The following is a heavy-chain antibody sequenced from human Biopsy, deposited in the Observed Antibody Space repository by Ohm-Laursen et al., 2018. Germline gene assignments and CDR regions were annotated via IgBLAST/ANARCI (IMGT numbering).Heavy chain of an antibody. J-gene: IGHJ4*02. CDR1: GASISDYY. CDR3: AKGYTDYSDSSGFSYYFRY. CDR2: IFTSGST. V-gene: IGHV4-4*07. Sequence: SDTLSLTWAVSGASISDYYCVWIRQPAGKGLEWIGLIFTSGSTTYNPSLRSRVTMSVDTSKNQFTLNPSSVTAADTAMYYCAKGYTDYSDSSGFSYYFRYWGQGTLVTVSS. D-gene: IGHD3-22*01.